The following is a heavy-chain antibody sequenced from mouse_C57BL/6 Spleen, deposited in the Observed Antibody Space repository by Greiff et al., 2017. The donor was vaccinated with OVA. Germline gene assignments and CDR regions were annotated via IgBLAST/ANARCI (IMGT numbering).Heavy chain of an antibody. D-gene: IGHD1-1*01. CDR2: INPGSGGT. J-gene: IGHJ2*01. V-gene: IGHV1-54*01. CDR3: ARNYGSEGDFDY. Sequence: QVHVKQSGAELVRPGTSVKVSCKASGYAFTNYLIEWVKQRPGQGLEWIGVINPGSGGTNYNEKFKGKATLTADKSSSTAYMQLSSLTSEDSAVYFCARNYGSEGDFDYWGQGTTLTVSS. CDR1: GYAFTNYL.